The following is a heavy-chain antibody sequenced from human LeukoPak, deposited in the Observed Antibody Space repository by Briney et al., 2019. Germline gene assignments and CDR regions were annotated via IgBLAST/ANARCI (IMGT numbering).Heavy chain of an antibody. J-gene: IGHJ5*02. CDR2: IRSNSDGGTI. CDR3: ATDFYDST. V-gene: IGHV3-15*07. D-gene: IGHD3-22*01. Sequence: GGSLRLSCAASGFTFSSYSMNWVRQAPGKGLEWVGRIRSNSDGGTIDYAAPVKGRFTLSRDDSKTTLYLQMNSLRTEDTAVYYCATDFYDSTWGQGTLVTVSS. CDR1: GFTFSSYS.